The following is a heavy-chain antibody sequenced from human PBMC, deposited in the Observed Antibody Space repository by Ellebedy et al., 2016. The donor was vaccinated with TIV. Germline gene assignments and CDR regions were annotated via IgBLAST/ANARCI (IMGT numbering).Heavy chain of an antibody. V-gene: IGHV3-73*01. CDR1: GFTFSGSA. J-gene: IGHJ4*02. D-gene: IGHD6-6*01. Sequence: GESLKISCAASGFTFSGSAMHWVRQASGKGLEWVGRIRSKANSYATAYAASVKGRFTISRDDSKNTAYLQMNSLRAEDTAVYYCARSSLSIAAREFDSWGQGTLVTVSS. CDR3: ARSSLSIAAREFDS. CDR2: IRSKANSYAT.